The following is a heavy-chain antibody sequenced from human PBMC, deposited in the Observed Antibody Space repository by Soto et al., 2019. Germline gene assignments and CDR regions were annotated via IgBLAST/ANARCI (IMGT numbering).Heavy chain of an antibody. Sequence: EVQLVESGGGLVQPGGSLRLSCAASEFTFSNYWMHWVRQAPGKGLVWVSRINSDGSSTDYADSVKGRFTISRDNAKNTLDLQMNSLRVEDTAVYYCAMQPRWFDPWGQGTLVTVSS. CDR2: INSDGSST. V-gene: IGHV3-74*01. J-gene: IGHJ5*02. CDR1: EFTFSNYW. CDR3: AMQPRWFDP.